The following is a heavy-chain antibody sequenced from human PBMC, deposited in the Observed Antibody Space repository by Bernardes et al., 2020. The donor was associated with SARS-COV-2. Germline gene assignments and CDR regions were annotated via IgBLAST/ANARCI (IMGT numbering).Heavy chain of an antibody. J-gene: IGHJ4*02. CDR3: ARDETGTVDY. V-gene: IGHV3-30*01. CDR1: GFTLSSYP. Sequence: GRSLRLSCAASGFTLSSYPMHWVRQAPGKGLEWVAIISSDGSVQYYADSVKGRFTISRDNSMNTLYLQMNSLGPGDTALYFCARDETGTVDYWGQGTLVTVSS. D-gene: IGHD1-1*01. CDR2: ISSDGSVQ.